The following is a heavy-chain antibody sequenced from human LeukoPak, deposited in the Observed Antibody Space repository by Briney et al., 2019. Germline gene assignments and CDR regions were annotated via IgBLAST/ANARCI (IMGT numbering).Heavy chain of an antibody. CDR3: ARELGAGVDI. Sequence: SETLSLTCAVSGGSISGFYWNWIRQPPGNRLEWIGYIYSSGSTNYNPSLKSRVTISVDTSKNQFSLKLNSVTAADTAVYYCARELGAGVDIWGQGTMVTVSS. J-gene: IGHJ3*02. CDR1: GGSISGFY. V-gene: IGHV4-59*12. D-gene: IGHD1-26*01. CDR2: IYSSGST.